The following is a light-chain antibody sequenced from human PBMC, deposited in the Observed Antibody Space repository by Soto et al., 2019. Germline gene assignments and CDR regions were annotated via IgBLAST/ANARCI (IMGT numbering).Light chain of an antibody. CDR1: QTISNT. CDR2: AAS. V-gene: IGKV3-15*01. Sequence: EVVMTQSPATLSVSPGDKVSLSCRANQTISNTLAWYQQKPGQAPRLLIYAASTRATGVSARFSGGGSGTEFTLTISSLQSEDFTIYYCQYYNNWLATFGGGTKVEIK. CDR3: QYYNNWLAT. J-gene: IGKJ4*01.